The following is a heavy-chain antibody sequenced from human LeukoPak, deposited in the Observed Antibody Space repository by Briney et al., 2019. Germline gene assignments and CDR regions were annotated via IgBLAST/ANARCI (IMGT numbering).Heavy chain of an antibody. J-gene: IGHJ4*02. D-gene: IGHD3-10*01. Sequence: ASVKVSCKASGYTFTSYDINWVRPATGQGLEWMGWMNPNSGNTGYAQKFQGRVTMTRNPSISTAYMELSSLRSEDTAVYYCARTYGSGNYYINYFDYWGQGTLVTASS. CDR2: MNPNSGNT. V-gene: IGHV1-8*01. CDR3: ARTYGSGNYYINYFDY. CDR1: GYTFTSYD.